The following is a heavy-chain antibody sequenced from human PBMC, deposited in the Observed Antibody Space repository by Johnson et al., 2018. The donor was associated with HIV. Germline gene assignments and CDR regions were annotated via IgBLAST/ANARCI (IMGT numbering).Heavy chain of an antibody. Sequence: VQLVESGGGVVQPGRSLRLSCAASGFTFSSYGMHWVRQATGKGLEWVSAIGTAGDTYYPGSVKGRFTISRDNSKNTLYLQMGSLRGEDMAVYYCARDSYYDSSGYYSPPHDAFDIWGQGTMVTVSS. V-gene: IGHV3-13*01. CDR3: ARDSYYDSSGYYSPPHDAFDI. CDR2: IGTAGDT. CDR1: GFTFSSYG. D-gene: IGHD3-22*01. J-gene: IGHJ3*02.